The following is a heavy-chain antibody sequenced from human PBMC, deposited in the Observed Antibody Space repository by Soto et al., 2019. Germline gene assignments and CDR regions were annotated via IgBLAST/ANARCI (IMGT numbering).Heavy chain of an antibody. D-gene: IGHD3-16*02. CDR2: IKEDGSDI. Sequence: EVQLVESGGALVQPGGSLRLSCVASGFIFNTYWMGWVRQAPGEGLEWVANIKEDGSDIYYVDSVKGRFTISRDNAKNSLYLQMNSLRAKDTALYYCARVVSYGWFDPWGQGTLVTVSS. CDR1: GFIFNTYW. J-gene: IGHJ5*02. V-gene: IGHV3-7*03. CDR3: ARVVSYGWFDP.